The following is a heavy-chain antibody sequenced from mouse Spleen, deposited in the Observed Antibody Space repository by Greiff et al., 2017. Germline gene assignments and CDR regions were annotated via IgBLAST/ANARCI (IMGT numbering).Heavy chain of an antibody. V-gene: IGHV5-17*01. J-gene: IGHJ4*01. Sequence: EVQRVESGGGLVKPGGSLKLSCAASGFTFSDYGMHWVRQAPEQGLEWVAYISSGSSTIYYADTVKGRFTIARDNAKNTLFLQMTSLRSEDTAMYYCARPTARVYYAMDYWGQGTSVTVSS. CDR3: ARPTARVYYAMDY. CDR2: ISSGSSTI. D-gene: IGHD3-2*01. CDR1: GFTFSDYG.